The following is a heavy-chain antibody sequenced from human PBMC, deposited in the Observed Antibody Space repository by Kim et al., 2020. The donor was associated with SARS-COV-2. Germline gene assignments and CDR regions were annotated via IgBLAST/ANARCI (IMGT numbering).Heavy chain of an antibody. J-gene: IGHJ4*02. Sequence: SETLSLTCAVSGGSISSGGYSWSWIRQPPGKGLEWIGYIYHSGNTYYNPSLKSRVTISVDRSKNQFSLKLSSVTAADTAVYYCASSREGYRELLYYLGQG. CDR3: ASSREGYRELLYY. D-gene: IGHD3-10*01. CDR1: GGSISSGGYS. CDR2: IYHSGNT. V-gene: IGHV4-30-2*01.